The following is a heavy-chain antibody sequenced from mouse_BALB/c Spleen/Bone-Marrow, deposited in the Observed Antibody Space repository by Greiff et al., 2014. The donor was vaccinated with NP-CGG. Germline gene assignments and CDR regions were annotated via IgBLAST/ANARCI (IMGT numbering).Heavy chain of an antibody. J-gene: IGHJ4*01. CDR3: AREVYYYGSSYGNAMDY. CDR2: INPYNGDT. CDR1: GYSFTGYF. V-gene: IGHV1-20*02. D-gene: IGHD1-1*01. Sequence: VQLKESGPELVKPGASVKISCKASGYSFTGYFMNWVMQSHGESLEWIGRINPYNGDTFYNQKFKGKATLTVDKSSSTAHMELRSRASEDSAVYYCAREVYYYGSSYGNAMDYWGQGTSVTVSS.